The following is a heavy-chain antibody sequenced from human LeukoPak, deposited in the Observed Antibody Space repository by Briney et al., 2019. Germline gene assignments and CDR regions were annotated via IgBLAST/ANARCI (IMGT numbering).Heavy chain of an antibody. J-gene: IGHJ4*02. CDR2: IDPSDSYT. D-gene: IGHD6-13*01. CDR1: GYIFTGYW. Sequence: GESLKFSCKGSGYIFTGYWISWVRQLPGKGLEWMGRIDPSDSYTNYSPSFQGHVTISADKSISTAYLQWSSLKASDTAMYYCARQDSSWTGYWGQGTLVTVSS. V-gene: IGHV5-10-1*01. CDR3: ARQDSSWTGY.